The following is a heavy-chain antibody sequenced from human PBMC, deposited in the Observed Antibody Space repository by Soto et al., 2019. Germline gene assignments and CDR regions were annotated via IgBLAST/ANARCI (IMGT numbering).Heavy chain of an antibody. J-gene: IGHJ4*02. D-gene: IGHD6-19*01. CDR2: IGAYNGNT. CDR3: GGDPVAVTDFDY. Sequence: QVQLVQSGAEVKKPGASVKVSCKASGYTFTTYGISWVRQAPGQGLELMGWIGAYNGNTNYAHKLQGRFTMTSYTSTSTVCWELRGLRSDDTAVDYCGGDPVAVTDFDYWGQGALVTVSS. V-gene: IGHV1-18*01. CDR1: GYTFTTYG.